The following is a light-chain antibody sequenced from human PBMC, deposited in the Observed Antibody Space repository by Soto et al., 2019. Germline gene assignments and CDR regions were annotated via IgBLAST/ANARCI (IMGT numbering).Light chain of an antibody. CDR1: QSVSSSY. Sequence: EIVLTQSPGTLSLSPGERATLSCRASQSVSSSYLAWYQQKPGQAPRLLIYGASSRATGIPDRFSGSGSGAAFPLTISRLEPEDFAVYYCQKYGSSLTFGPGTKVDIK. CDR3: QKYGSSLT. J-gene: IGKJ3*01. V-gene: IGKV3-20*01. CDR2: GAS.